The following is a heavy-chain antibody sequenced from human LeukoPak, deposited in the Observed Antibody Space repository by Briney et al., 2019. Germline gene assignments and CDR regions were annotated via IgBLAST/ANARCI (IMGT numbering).Heavy chain of an antibody. CDR1: GGSISSDSYY. CDR3: ARDSIGYYYLFDY. V-gene: IGHV4-61*02. D-gene: IGHD3-22*01. CDR2: IYTSGST. J-gene: IGHJ4*02. Sequence: SETLSLTCTVSGGSISSDSYYWRWIRQPAGKGLEWIGRIYTSGSTNYNPSLKSRLAISVDTSKNQFSLKLSSVTAAETAVYYCARDSIGYYYLFDYWGQGTLVTVSS.